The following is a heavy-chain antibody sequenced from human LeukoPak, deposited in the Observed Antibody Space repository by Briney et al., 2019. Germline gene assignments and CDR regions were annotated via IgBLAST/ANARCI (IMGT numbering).Heavy chain of an antibody. Sequence: ASVKVSCKPSVYTFTSYGISGVRQAPGQGLEWMGWISGYNVNTNYAKKLQGRVTMTTDTSTSTAYMELRSLRSDDTAVYYCARVGCSSTSCYPEKDYWGQGTLVTVSS. CDR2: ISGYNVNT. J-gene: IGHJ4*02. CDR3: ARVGCSSTSCYPEKDY. D-gene: IGHD2-2*01. V-gene: IGHV1-18*01. CDR1: VYTFTSYG.